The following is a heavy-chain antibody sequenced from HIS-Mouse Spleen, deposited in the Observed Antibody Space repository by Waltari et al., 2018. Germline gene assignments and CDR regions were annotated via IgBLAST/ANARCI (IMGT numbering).Heavy chain of an antibody. D-gene: IGHD3-10*01. Sequence: EVQLVETGGGLSQPGGSLRLSCAASGFLFSSNDMSWARQAPGKGLEWVSVIYSGGSTYYADSVKGRFTISRDNSKNTLYLQMNSLRAEDTAVYYCARHYYYGSGSYYFDYWGQGTLVTVSS. CDR1: GFLFSSND. J-gene: IGHJ4*02. CDR3: ARHYYYGSGSYYFDY. V-gene: IGHV3-53*02. CDR2: IYSGGST.